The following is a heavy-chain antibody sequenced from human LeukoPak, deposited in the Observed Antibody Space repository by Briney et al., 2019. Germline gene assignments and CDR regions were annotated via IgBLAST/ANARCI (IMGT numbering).Heavy chain of an antibody. CDR2: ISGGGSSK. V-gene: IGHV3-23*01. D-gene: IGHD3-16*01. J-gene: IGHJ4*02. Sequence: GGSLRLSCPSSGFIFSNYDMSWVRQAGGKGREWVSDISGGGSSKYYADSVKGGFTISRDNSRNTLYLQMNSLRAEDTAVYYCANSVWGAGGYWGQGTLVTVSS. CDR3: ANSVWGAGGY. CDR1: GFIFSNYD.